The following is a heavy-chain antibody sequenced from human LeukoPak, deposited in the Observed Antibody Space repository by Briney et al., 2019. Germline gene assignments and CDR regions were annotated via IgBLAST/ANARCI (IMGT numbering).Heavy chain of an antibody. Sequence: ASVTVSFKSSGYTFTSCDINWVRQPTGQGLEWMRLRNPNSGYIGYAQKFQGRVTMTINASISTAYMELSSLRSEDPAVYYCARASQRASIEAAGTDYWGQGTLVTVSS. CDR3: ARASQRASIEAAGTDY. CDR1: GYTFTSCD. D-gene: IGHD6-13*01. CDR2: RNPNSGYI. V-gene: IGHV1-8*01. J-gene: IGHJ4*02.